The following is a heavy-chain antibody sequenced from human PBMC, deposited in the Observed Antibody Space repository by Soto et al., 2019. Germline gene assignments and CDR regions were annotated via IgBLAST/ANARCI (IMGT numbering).Heavy chain of an antibody. CDR1: GGSISSSSYY. J-gene: IGHJ5*02. CDR3: AKVGPYDSGSYMFRYNWFGP. D-gene: IGHD3-10*01. CDR2: IYYSGST. V-gene: IGHV4-39*07. Sequence: SETLSLTCTVSGGSISSSSYYWGWIRQPPGKGLEWIGSIYYSGSTYYNPSLKSRVTISVDTSKNQFSLKLSSVTAEDTAVYYCAKVGPYDSGSYMFRYNWFGPWGPGTLVTVSS.